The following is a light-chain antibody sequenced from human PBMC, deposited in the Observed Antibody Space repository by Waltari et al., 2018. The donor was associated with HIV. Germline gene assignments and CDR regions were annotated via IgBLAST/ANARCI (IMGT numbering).Light chain of an antibody. Sequence: QSVLTQPPSASGTPGQRVTISCSGSSSTIGSNTVNWYQQSPGTAPNLLINSNNRRPPGVPALLSGSKSGTSASLATIGLHSEDEADYYCASWDDSLNGPNYVFGTGTKVTVL. CDR3: ASWDDSLNGPNYV. J-gene: IGLJ1*01. V-gene: IGLV1-44*01. CDR2: SNN. CDR1: SSTIGSNT.